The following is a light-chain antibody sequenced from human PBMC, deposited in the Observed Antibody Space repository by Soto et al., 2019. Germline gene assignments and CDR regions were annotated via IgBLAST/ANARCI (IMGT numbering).Light chain of an antibody. CDR1: SSNIGNNY. Sequence: QSVLTQPPSVSAAPGQKVTISCSGSSSNIGNNYVSWYQQLPGTAPKLLIYDNNKRPSGIPDRFSGSKSGTSATLGITGLQTGDEAGYYCGTWDNGLSAGVFGGGTQLTVL. V-gene: IGLV1-51*01. J-gene: IGLJ3*02. CDR2: DNN. CDR3: GTWDNGLSAGV.